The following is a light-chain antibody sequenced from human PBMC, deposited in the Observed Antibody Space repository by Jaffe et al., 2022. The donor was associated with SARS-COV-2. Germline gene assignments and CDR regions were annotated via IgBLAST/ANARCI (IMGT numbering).Light chain of an antibody. Sequence: DVQMTQSPSSLSASVGDRVTITCRASQTITNYLNWYQQKPGKAPQLLIYGATSLQSGVPSRFSGSGSGTDFTLTISSLQPEDFATYYCQQSYNTPLTFGGGTKVEIK. V-gene: IGKV1-39*01. CDR3: QQSYNTPLT. J-gene: IGKJ4*01. CDR1: QTITNY. CDR2: GAT.